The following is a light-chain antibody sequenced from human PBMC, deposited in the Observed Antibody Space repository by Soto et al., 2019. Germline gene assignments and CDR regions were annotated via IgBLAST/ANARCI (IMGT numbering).Light chain of an antibody. J-gene: IGKJ2*01. V-gene: IGKV3-20*01. CDR2: GSS. CDR1: QIVSTTY. CDR3: QQYGTSPMYT. Sequence: EIVLTQSPGTLSLSPGERATLSCRASQIVSTTYLAWYQQKPGQAPRLLIYGSSSRAPGIPDRFSSSGSGTDFTLTISRLEPEDFAVYYCQQYGTSPMYTFGQGTKLEI.